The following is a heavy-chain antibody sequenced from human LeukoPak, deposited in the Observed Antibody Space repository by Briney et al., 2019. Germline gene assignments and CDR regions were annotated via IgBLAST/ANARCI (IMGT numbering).Heavy chain of an antibody. J-gene: IGHJ4*02. V-gene: IGHV4-59*02. CDR3: VGRKLANDY. D-gene: IGHD1-1*01. CDR2: IYLTVIT. CDR1: GGSVSDSY. Sequence: SGTLSLTCTIPGGSVSDSYSSWSPQSPGKGPEWIGYIYLTVITRYSPPPSSRVTLSPDTSQNQLSPKLRSATAAATAVCYCVGRKLANDYWGQRTLVT.